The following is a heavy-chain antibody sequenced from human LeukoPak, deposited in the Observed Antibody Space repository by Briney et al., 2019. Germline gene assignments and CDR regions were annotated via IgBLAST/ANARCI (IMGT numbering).Heavy chain of an antibody. CDR1: GGTFSSTT. J-gene: IGHJ4*02. V-gene: IGHV1-69*01. CDR3: ARSKDLRLDDIYY. Sequence: ASVKVSCKASGGTFSSTTINWVRQAPGQGLEWMGGIIPIFGTANYAQKFQGRVTITADESTSSAYMELSSLSSEDTAVYYCARSKDLRLDDIYYWGQGTLVTVSS. CDR2: IIPIFGTA. D-gene: IGHD3-9*01.